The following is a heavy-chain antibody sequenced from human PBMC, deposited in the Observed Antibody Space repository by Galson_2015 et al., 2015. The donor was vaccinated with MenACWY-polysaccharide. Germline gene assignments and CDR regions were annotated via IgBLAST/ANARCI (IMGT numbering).Heavy chain of an antibody. CDR2: MSGRRGYT. J-gene: IGHJ4*02. V-gene: IGHV3-23*01. D-gene: IGHD3-22*01. CDR3: ATHPKGTDSRWYDY. Sequence: SLRLSCAASGFDFSGYAMSWVRQAPGKGLEWVSTMSGRRGYTYYAESVKGRFTISRDNSKNTLYLQMSNLRADDTAIYSCATHPKGTDSRWYDYWGQGTLVTVSS. CDR1: GFDFSGYA.